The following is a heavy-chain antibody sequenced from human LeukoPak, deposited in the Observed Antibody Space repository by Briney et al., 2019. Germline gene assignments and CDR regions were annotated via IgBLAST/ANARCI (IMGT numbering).Heavy chain of an antibody. J-gene: IGHJ4*02. CDR2: IDHNGYT. V-gene: IGHV4-34*01. CDR1: GGSLNAYY. D-gene: IGHD5-18*01. CDR3: ARDRASTYD. Sequence: SETLSLTCDVHGGSLNAYYWTWIRQSPGRGLEWIGEIDHNGYTSYNPSLKSRVTISVDTSKKQFFLKLTSMTAADTAAYYCARDRASTYDWGQGILVTVSS.